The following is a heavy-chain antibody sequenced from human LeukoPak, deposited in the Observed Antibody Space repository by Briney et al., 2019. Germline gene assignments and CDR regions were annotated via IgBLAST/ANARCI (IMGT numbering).Heavy chain of an antibody. V-gene: IGHV1-24*01. Sequence: ASVKVSCKVSGYALTELSMHWVRQAPGKGLEWMGGFDPEDGETIYAQKFQGRVTMTGDTSTDTAYMELSSLRSEDTAVYYCATCARYCSGGSCSQGDNWFDPWGQGTLVTVSS. D-gene: IGHD2-15*01. J-gene: IGHJ5*02. CDR3: ATCARYCSGGSCSQGDNWFDP. CDR1: GYALTELS. CDR2: FDPEDGET.